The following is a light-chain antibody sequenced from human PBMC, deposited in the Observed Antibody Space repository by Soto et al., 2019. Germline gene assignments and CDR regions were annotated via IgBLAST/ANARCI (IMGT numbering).Light chain of an antibody. CDR3: QQYGSSHT. J-gene: IGKJ5*01. Sequence: EIVLTQSPATLSFSPGERATLSCRASQSVSSSLAWYQQKFGQAPRLLIYDASNRATGIPARFSGSGSGTDFTLTISSLEPEDFAVYYCQQYGSSHTFGQGTRLEI. CDR2: DAS. CDR1: QSVSSS. V-gene: IGKV3-11*01.